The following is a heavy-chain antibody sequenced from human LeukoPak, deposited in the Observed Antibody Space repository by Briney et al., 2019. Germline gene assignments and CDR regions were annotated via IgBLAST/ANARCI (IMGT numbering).Heavy chain of an antibody. CDR3: VRYPMVRGVIRNFDY. V-gene: IGHV3-21*01. D-gene: IGHD3-10*01. CDR2: ISMISRYI. Sequence: GGPLRLSCAASGFTFRSYSMNWVRQAPGKGLEWVASISMISRYIYYADSLKGRFNISSDNAKNSLYLTMNSLRAEDKAVYYCVRYPMVRGVIRNFDYWGQGTLVTVSS. CDR1: GFTFRSYS. J-gene: IGHJ4*02.